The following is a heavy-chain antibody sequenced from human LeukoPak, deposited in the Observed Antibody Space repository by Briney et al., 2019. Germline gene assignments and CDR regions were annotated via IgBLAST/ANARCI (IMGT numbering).Heavy chain of an antibody. CDR3: ARGSPWYYYYMDV. CDR1: GGSISSSSYY. Sequence: SETLSLTCTVSGGSISSSSYYWGWIRQPPGKGLEWIGSIYYSGSTYYNPSLKSRVTISVDTSKNQSSLKLSSVTAADTAVYYCARGSPWYYYYMDVWGKGTTVTVSS. V-gene: IGHV4-39*07. J-gene: IGHJ6*03. CDR2: IYYSGST.